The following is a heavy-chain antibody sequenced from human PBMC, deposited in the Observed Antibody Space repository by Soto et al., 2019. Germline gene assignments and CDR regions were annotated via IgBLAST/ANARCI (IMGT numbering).Heavy chain of an antibody. CDR1: GFTFSSYS. Sequence: EMQLVESGGDLVKPGGSLRLSCAASGFTFSSYSMNWVRQAPGKGLEWVSSISSSSSHIYYADSVKGRFTISRDNAKNSLYLQMNSLRAEDTAVYYCARARITMLPDYWGQGTLVTVSS. CDR3: ARARITMLPDY. CDR2: ISSSSSHI. V-gene: IGHV3-21*01. J-gene: IGHJ4*02. D-gene: IGHD3-10*01.